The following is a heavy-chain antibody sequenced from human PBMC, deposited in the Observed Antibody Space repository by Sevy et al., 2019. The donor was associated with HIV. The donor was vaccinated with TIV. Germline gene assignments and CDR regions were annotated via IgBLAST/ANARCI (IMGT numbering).Heavy chain of an antibody. Sequence: ASVKVSCKTTGYIFTDYNIHWVRQAPGQGLEWMGLINHNSGDTIYVQTFRGRVSVTRDTSRRTAEMELIDLTSNDTAVYYCVREITSEPTTLLAFDIWGQGTTVTVSS. CDR1: GYIFTDYN. D-gene: IGHD5-12*01. CDR3: VREITSEPTTLLAFDI. J-gene: IGHJ3*02. CDR2: INHNSGDT. V-gene: IGHV1-2*06.